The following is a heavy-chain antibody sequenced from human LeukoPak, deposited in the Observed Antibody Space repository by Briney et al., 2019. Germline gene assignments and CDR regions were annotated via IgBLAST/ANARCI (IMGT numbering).Heavy chain of an antibody. J-gene: IGHJ4*02. V-gene: IGHV4-34*01. Sequence: PSETLSLTCAVYGGSFSDYFWSWIRQPPGKGLEWIGEINHSGTTNSNPSLTSRVTISVDTSKNQFSLKLSSVTAADTAVYYCARGRGFVVVTWGQGTLVTVSS. CDR3: ARGRGFVVVT. CDR2: INHSGTT. CDR1: GGSFSDYF. D-gene: IGHD2-21*02.